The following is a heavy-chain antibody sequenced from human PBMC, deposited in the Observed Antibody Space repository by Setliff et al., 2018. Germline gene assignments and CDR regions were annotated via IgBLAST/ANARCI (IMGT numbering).Heavy chain of an antibody. J-gene: IGHJ4*02. CDR1: AFTFSRYS. CDR2: IXXXXXXX. Sequence: GGSLRLSCVASAFTFSRYSMNWVRQAPGKGLEWVSXIXXXXXXXXXXXXVKGRFTISRDNANNSVSLQMNSLRAEDSGVYYCTRALAEGSPAYWGQGTLVTVSS. D-gene: IGHD2-15*01. V-gene: IGHV3-21*01. CDR3: TRALAEGSPAY.